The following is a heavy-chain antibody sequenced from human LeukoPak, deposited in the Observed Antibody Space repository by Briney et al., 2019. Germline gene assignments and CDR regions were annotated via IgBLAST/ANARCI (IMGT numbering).Heavy chain of an antibody. CDR2: INPNSGGT. V-gene: IGHV1-2*02. CDR3: ARVVGATDPPYYFDY. Sequence: GASVKVSCKASGYTFTGYYMHWVRQAPGQGLEWMGWINPNSGGTNYAQKLQGRVTMTTDTSTSTAYMELRSLSSDDTAVYYCARVVGATDPPYYFDYWGPGNLVPVSS. CDR1: GYTFTGYY. D-gene: IGHD1-26*01. J-gene: IGHJ4*02.